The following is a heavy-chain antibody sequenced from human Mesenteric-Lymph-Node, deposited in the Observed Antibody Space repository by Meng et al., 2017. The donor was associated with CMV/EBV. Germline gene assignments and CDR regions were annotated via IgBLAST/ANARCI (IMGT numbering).Heavy chain of an antibody. CDR3: AKEAVDYDGNSDS. V-gene: IGHV3-48*03. Sequence: GESLKISCVGSGFTFSRYEMNWVRQAPGKGLEWVSYISSGGNIIHYADSVKGRCTISRDNARSSLYLQMNSLRAGDTAVYYCAKEAVDYDGNSDSWGQGTLVTVSS. D-gene: IGHD4-23*01. J-gene: IGHJ5*01. CDR2: ISSGGNII. CDR1: GFTFSRYE.